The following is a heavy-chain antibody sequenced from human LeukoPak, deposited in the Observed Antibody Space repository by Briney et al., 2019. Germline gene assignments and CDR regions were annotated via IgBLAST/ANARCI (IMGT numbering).Heavy chain of an antibody. CDR1: GGSFSGYY. V-gene: IGHV4-34*01. CDR2: INHSGST. D-gene: IGHD2-2*01. J-gene: IGHJ4*02. CDR3: ARGSSTSVARIDY. Sequence: PSETLSLTCAVYGGSFSGYYWSWIRQPPEKGMEWIGEINHSGSTNYNPSLKSRVTISVDTSKNQFSLKLSSVTAADTAVYYCARGSSTSVARIDYWGQGTLVTVSS.